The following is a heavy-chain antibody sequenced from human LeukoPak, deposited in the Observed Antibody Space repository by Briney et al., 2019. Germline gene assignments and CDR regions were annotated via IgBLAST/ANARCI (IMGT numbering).Heavy chain of an antibody. CDR2: IYYSGRT. J-gene: IGHJ4*02. CDR3: ARVGGDYYDNSGYYLGGNPIDN. CDR1: GASITSISDY. D-gene: IGHD3-22*01. V-gene: IGHV4-39*07. Sequence: PSETLSLTCTVSGASITSISDYWGWIRQPPGKGLEWIGSIYYSGRTYYNPSLKSRVTISVDTSKNQFSLKLSSVTAADTAVYYCARVGGDYYDNSGYYLGGNPIDNWGQGTLVTVSS.